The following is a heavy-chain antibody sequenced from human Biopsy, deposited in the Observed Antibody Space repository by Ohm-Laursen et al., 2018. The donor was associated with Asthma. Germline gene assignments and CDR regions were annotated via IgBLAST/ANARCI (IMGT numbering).Heavy chain of an antibody. CDR3: VSPSGY. J-gene: IGHJ4*02. V-gene: IGHV4-39*01. Sequence: GTLSLTCTVTGGSISSGDYYWGWIRRPPGKGLEFIGTIYYSGSTYYNPSLKSRVTLSVDASKNQFSLKLTSVTAADTAVYYCVSPSGYWGQGTRVTVSS. CDR2: IYYSGST. CDR1: GGSISSGDYY.